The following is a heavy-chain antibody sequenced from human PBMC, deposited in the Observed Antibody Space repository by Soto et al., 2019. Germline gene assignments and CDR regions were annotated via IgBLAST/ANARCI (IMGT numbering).Heavy chain of an antibody. CDR3: ARHEYSSSWYHHGAFDI. CDR2: ISAYNGNT. CDR1: GYTCTSYG. D-gene: IGHD6-13*01. J-gene: IGHJ3*02. Sequence: ASVKVSCKASGYTCTSYGISWVRQAAGQGLEWMGWISAYNGNTNYAQKLQGRVTMTTDTSTSTAYMELRSLRSDDTAVYYCARHEYSSSWYHHGAFDIWGQGTMVTVSS. V-gene: IGHV1-18*01.